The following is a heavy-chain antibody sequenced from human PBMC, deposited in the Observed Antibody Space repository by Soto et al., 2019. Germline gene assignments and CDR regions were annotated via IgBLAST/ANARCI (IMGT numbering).Heavy chain of an antibody. CDR3: AKTPNGHPGLSGYSRYYFDY. V-gene: IGHV3-9*01. Sequence: EVQLVESGGGLVQPGRSLRLSCAASGFTFDAYAMHWVRQAPGRGLEWVAGVSSDGGSIAYANSVQGRFTVSRDNAKDSPYLHMKSLRAEDTALYYCAKTPNGHPGLSGYSRYYFDYWGQGTLVIVSS. D-gene: IGHD3-3*01. CDR2: VSSDGGSI. CDR1: GFTFDAYA. J-gene: IGHJ4*02.